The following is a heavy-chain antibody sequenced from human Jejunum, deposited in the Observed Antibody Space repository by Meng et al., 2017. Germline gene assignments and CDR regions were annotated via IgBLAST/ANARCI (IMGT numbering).Heavy chain of an antibody. D-gene: IGHD5-18*01. J-gene: IGHJ5*01. CDR1: GFSFSTYA. CDR3: AEGGYSFGYNDF. Sequence: GESLKISCAASGFSFSTYAMGWIRQAPGKGLEWVSVISDSGGRIYYADSVRGRFTISRDNSKSTVYLQMDSLRAEDTAVYYCAEGGYSFGYNDFWGHGTLVTVSS. V-gene: IGHV3-23*01. CDR2: ISDSGGRI.